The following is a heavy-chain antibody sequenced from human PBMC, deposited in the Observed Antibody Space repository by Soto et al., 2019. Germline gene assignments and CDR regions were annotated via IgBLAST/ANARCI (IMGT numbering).Heavy chain of an antibody. CDR3: ARVGSKAAGFDY. J-gene: IGHJ4*02. CDR2: IYYSGST. CDR1: GGSISSYY. D-gene: IGHD6-13*01. V-gene: IGHV4-59*01. Sequence: QVQLQESGPGLVKPSETLSLTCTVSGGSISSYYWSWIRQPPGKGLGWIGYIYYSGSTNYNPSLKSRFTISVDTSKNQFSLKLSSVTAADTAVYYCARVGSKAAGFDYWGQGTLVTVSS.